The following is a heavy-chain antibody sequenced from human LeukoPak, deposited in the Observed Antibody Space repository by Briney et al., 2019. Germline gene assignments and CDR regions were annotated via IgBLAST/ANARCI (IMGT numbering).Heavy chain of an antibody. J-gene: IGHJ3*02. V-gene: IGHV4-59*01. CDR2: IYYSGST. CDR3: ARDSFGVVPAI. Sequence: SETLSLTCTVFGGSISSYYWSWIRQPPGKGLEWIGYIYYSGSTNYNPSLKSRVTISVDTSKNQFSLKLSSVTAADTAVCYCARDSFGVVPAIWGQGTMVTVSS. D-gene: IGHD3-3*01. CDR1: GGSISSYY.